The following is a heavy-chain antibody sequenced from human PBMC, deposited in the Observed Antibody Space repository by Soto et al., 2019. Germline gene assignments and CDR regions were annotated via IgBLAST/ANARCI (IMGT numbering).Heavy chain of an antibody. J-gene: IGHJ4*02. V-gene: IGHV3-15*01. Sequence: PGGSRRLSCAASGFTFSNAWMSWVRQAPGKGLEWVGRIKSKTDGGTTDCAAPVKGRFSISRDDSKNTLYLQMNNLKTEDTAGYYCTTATAVWGSYRNAIDYWGQGPLVTASS. CDR1: GFTFSNAW. CDR2: IKSKTDGGTT. CDR3: TTATAVWGSYRNAIDY. D-gene: IGHD3-16*02.